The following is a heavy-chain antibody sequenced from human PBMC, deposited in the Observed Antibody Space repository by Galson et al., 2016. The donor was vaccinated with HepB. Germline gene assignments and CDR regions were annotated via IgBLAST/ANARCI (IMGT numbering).Heavy chain of an antibody. J-gene: IGHJ4*02. CDR2: IYYSGSA. CDR3: ARHFRGRQQLSGSFDY. D-gene: IGHD6-13*01. V-gene: IGHV4-39*01. Sequence: SETLSLTCTVSGYTISSRSYYWGWIRQPPGKGLEWIGSIYYSGSAYYNSSLKSRVTISVDTSKNQFSLKLSSVTAADTAVYYCARHFRGRQQLSGSFDYWGQGTLVTVSS. CDR1: GYTISSRSYY.